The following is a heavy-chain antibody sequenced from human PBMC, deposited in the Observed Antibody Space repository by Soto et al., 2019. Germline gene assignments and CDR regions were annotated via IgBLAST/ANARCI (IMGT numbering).Heavy chain of an antibody. Sequence: QVQLQESGPGVVKPSGTLSLTCAVSGGSVSSDYWWSWVRLPPGKGLEWIGESYHSGRTNYNPSLKSRVTISLDKSKTQLSLILNSVTAADTAVYYCARDRPSYGRNFDYWGQGTLVTVSS. J-gene: IGHJ4*02. CDR2: SYHSGRT. CDR1: GGSVSSDYW. D-gene: IGHD1-26*01. CDR3: ARDRPSYGRNFDY. V-gene: IGHV4-4*02.